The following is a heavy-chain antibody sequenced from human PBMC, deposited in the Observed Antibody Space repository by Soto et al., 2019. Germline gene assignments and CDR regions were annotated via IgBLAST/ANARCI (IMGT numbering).Heavy chain of an antibody. CDR1: GFSFDAYA. V-gene: IGHV3-9*01. CDR3: VQGSAGYCSGWHGLDV. CDR2: SSGDGGDM. D-gene: IGHD6-19*01. J-gene: IGHJ6*02. Sequence: EVQLVESGGGLVQPGRSLRLSCAASGFSFDAYAIHWVRQTPGKGLEWVSGSSGDGGDMGYADSVKGRFTISRDNAKNSLYLQMIRLRVEDTALYYCVQGSAGYCSGWHGLDVWGPGTTVTVSS.